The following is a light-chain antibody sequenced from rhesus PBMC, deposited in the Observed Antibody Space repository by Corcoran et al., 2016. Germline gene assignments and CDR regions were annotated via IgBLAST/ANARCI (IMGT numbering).Light chain of an antibody. J-gene: IGLJ1*01. CDR1: SNDVGGYDY. CDR2: EVR. V-gene: IGLV2-23*01. Sequence: QAALTQPPSVSGSPGQSVTISCTGTSNDVGGYDYVSWYQQDPGTAPKLMLYEVRSRPPGVSERFSGSRSGNTASLPISGLQAGAEADYYCSAYAGSNTYILGVGTRLTVL. CDR3: SAYAGSNTYI.